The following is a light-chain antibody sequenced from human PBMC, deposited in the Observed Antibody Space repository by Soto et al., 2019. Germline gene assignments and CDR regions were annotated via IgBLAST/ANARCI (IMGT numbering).Light chain of an antibody. CDR1: QDISDY. J-gene: IGKJ3*01. CDR2: DAS. CDR3: QQYDNLPVT. V-gene: IGKV1-33*01. Sequence: DIQMTQSPSSLSASVGDRVTITCQASQDISDYLNWYQQKPGKAPKLLIYDASNLETGVPSRFSGTGSGTDFTFTISNLQPEDIATYYCQQYDNLPVTFGPGTKVHIK.